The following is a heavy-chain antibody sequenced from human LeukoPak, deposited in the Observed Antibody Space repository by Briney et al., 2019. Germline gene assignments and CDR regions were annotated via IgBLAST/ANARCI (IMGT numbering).Heavy chain of an antibody. CDR2: ISAYNGNT. CDR1: GYTFTSYG. Sequence: ASVKVSCKASGYTFTSYGISWVRQAPGQGLEWMGWISAYNGNTNYAQKLQGRVTMTTDTSTSTAYVELRSLRSDDTAVYYCARFHYDFWSGYYADYGMDVWGQGTTVTVSS. J-gene: IGHJ6*02. CDR3: ARFHYDFWSGYYADYGMDV. V-gene: IGHV1-18*01. D-gene: IGHD3-3*01.